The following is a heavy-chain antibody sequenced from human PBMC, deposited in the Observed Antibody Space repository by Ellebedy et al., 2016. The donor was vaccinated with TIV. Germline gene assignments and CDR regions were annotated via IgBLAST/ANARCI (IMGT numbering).Heavy chain of an antibody. CDR2: IHYTGST. CDR3: GRDLYGFGSGEKYGMDV. J-gene: IGHJ6*02. CDR1: GGSISNYY. Sequence: MPSETLSLTCTLSGGSISNYYWIWIRQSPGKGLEWIGEIHYTGSTKYNPSLNSRVSMSVDTTRQQFSLKVNSVTPADTAVYYCGRDLYGFGSGEKYGMDVWGQGTTVSVSS. V-gene: IGHV4-59*01. D-gene: IGHD3-10*01.